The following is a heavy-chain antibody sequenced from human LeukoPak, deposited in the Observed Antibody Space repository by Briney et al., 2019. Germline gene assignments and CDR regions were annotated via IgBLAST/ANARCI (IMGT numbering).Heavy chain of an antibody. Sequence: SEALSLTCTVSGGSISSSYSWGWIRQPPGKGLEWIGNIYYSGSTYYNPSLKSRVTISVDTSKNQFSLKLSSVTAADTAVYHCARVSSRDSRFDPWGQGTLVTVSS. D-gene: IGHD3-16*02. CDR3: ARVSSRDSRFDP. J-gene: IGHJ5*02. CDR2: IYYSGST. CDR1: GGSISSSYS. V-gene: IGHV4-39*01.